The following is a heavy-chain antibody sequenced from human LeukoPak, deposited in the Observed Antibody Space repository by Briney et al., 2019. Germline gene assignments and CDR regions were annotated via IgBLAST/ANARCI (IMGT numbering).Heavy chain of an antibody. V-gene: IGHV4-34*01. D-gene: IGHD3-22*01. Sequence: SETLSLTCAVYGGSFSGYYWSWIRQPPGKGLEWIGEINHSGSTNYNPSFKSRVTISVDTSKNQFSLKLTSVTAADTAVYYCARWSSNYYDSSGRRFDPWGQGTLVTVSS. J-gene: IGHJ5*02. CDR2: INHSGST. CDR3: ARWSSNYYDSSGRRFDP. CDR1: GGSFSGYY.